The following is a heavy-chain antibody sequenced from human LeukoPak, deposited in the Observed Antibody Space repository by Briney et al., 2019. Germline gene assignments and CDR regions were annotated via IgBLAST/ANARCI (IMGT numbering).Heavy chain of an antibody. D-gene: IGHD3-10*01. CDR2: SASDGNT. CDR3: ASQTKYYYGSESYWTAFDI. CDR1: GFTFDDHA. J-gene: IGHJ3*02. Sequence: GGSLRLSCAASGFTFDDHAMHWVRQAPGKGLEWVSLSASDGNTYYADSLKGRFTISRDNRKNSLYLEMNSLRTEDTALYHCASQTKYYYGSESYWTAFDIWGQGTMVTVS. V-gene: IGHV3-43*02.